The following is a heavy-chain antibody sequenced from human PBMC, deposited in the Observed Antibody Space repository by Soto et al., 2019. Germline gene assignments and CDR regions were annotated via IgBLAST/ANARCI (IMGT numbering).Heavy chain of an antibody. D-gene: IGHD3-16*01. CDR3: ANEVDVAVWSLQYGMDV. Sequence: LKLSFASSGFTFNNFSMHWVRQAPGKVLEWVAFISYDGTYKYYADSVRGRFTVYRDNSKSTLFLQMNSLKFEDTAVYVCANEVDVAVWSLQYGMDVWGQGNTVTVSS. V-gene: IGHV3-30*14. J-gene: IGHJ6*02. CDR1: GFTFNNFS. CDR2: ISYDGTYK.